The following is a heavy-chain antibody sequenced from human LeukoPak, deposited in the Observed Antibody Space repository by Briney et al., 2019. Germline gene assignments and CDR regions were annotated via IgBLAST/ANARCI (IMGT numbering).Heavy chain of an antibody. J-gene: IGHJ4*02. V-gene: IGHV3-23*01. Sequence: GGSPRLSCAASGFTVSSNYMSWVRQAPGKGLEWVSAISGSGGSTYYADSVKGRFTISRDNSKNTLYLQMNSLRAEDTAVYYCAKDYLYRPRGWGQGTLVTVSS. CDR1: GFTVSSNY. D-gene: IGHD1-26*01. CDR2: ISGSGGST. CDR3: AKDYLYRPRG.